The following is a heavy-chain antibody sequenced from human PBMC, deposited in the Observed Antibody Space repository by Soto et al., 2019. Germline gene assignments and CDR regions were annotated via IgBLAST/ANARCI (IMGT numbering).Heavy chain of an antibody. CDR1: GLPVISNT. D-gene: IGHD1-26*01. V-gene: IGHV3-66*01. J-gene: IGHJ1*01. CDR2: IYSGGST. CDR3: ARDQVGAATEYFQH. Sequence: EVQLVESGGGLVQPGGSLGLSCAASGLPVISNTMSWVRQAPGKGLEWVSVIYSGGSTYYADSVKGRFTISRDNSKNTLYLQMNSLRAEDTAVYYCARDQVGAATEYFQHWGQGTLVTVSS.